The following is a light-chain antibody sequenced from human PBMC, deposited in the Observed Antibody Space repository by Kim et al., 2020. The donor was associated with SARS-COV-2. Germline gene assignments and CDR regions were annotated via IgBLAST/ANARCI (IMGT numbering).Light chain of an antibody. J-gene: IGKJ4*01. CDR3: QQTYSTPLT. V-gene: IGKV1-39*01. Sequence: ASVRDRVTVICRASQTISTYLNWYQQRPGKAPKLLIYAASRLQSGVSSRFSGSGSGTEFTLTINRLQPEDFATYYCQQTYSTPLTFGGGTKVEIK. CDR1: QTISTY. CDR2: AAS.